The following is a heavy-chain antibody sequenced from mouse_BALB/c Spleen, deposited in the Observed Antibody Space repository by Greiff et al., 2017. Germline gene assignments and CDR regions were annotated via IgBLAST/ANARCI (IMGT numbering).Heavy chain of an antibody. CDR3: AREGDYLDY. J-gene: IGHJ2*01. V-gene: IGHV5-9-3*01. Sequence: EVKVVESGGGLVKPGGSLKLSCAASGFTFSSYAMSWVRQTPEKRLEWVATISSGGSYTYYPDSVKGRFTISRDNAKNTLYLQMSSLRSEDTAMYYCAREGDYLDYWGQGTTLTVSS. CDR2: ISSGGSYT. CDR1: GFTFSSYA.